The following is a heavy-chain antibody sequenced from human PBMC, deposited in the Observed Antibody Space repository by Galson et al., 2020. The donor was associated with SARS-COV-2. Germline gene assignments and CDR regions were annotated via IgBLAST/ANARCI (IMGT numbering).Heavy chain of an antibody. CDR1: GFNVGSTY. CDR3: ARVLYDSSNYQIGGEPIYFDY. V-gene: IGHV3-53*01. J-gene: IGHJ4*02. CDR2: IYSGVTT. D-gene: IGHD3-22*01. Sequence: GDSLKISCAASGFNVGSTYMSWVRQAPGKGLEWVSVIYSGVTTYYAGSVKGRFTISRDKSKNTLYLQMNSLRAEDTAVYYCARVLYDSSNYQIGGEPIYFDYWGQGTLVTVSS.